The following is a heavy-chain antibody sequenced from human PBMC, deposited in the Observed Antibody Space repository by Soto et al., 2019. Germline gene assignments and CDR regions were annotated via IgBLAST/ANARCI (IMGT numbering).Heavy chain of an antibody. D-gene: IGHD3-9*01. CDR3: ARDRDILTGYYPY. CDR1: GYTFSTYA. J-gene: IGHJ4*02. Sequence: AASVKVSCKASGYTFSTYALHWVRQAPGQRLEWMGWINVDNGNTKYSEKLQGRVTFRRDTSASTASMEVSSLRSEDTAVYYCARDRDILTGYYPYWGQGTLVTVSS. V-gene: IGHV1-3*01. CDR2: INVDNGNT.